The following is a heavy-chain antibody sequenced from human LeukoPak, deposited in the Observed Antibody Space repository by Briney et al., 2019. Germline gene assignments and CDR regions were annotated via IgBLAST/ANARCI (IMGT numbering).Heavy chain of an antibody. CDR3: ARDSANWGSGGNWFDP. CDR1: GYTFTGYY. V-gene: IGHV1-2*02. J-gene: IGHJ5*02. D-gene: IGHD7-27*01. Sequence: ASMKVSCKASGYTFTGYYMHWVRQAPGQGLEWMGWINPNSGGTNYAQKFQGRVTMTRDTSISTAYMELSRLRSDDTAVYYCARDSANWGSGGNWFDPWGQGTLVTVSS. CDR2: INPNSGGT.